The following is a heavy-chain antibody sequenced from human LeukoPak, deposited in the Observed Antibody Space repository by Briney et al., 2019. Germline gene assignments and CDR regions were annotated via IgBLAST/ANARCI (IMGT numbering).Heavy chain of an antibody. CDR1: GYSISIGYS. V-gene: IGHV4-38-2*01. D-gene: IGHD3-16*01. CDR2: MYHSEST. J-gene: IGHJ3*01. CDR3: ARFDHVWETHGMAAFDL. Sequence: SETLSLTCAVSGYSISIGYSWGWIRQPPGMGLEWIGNMYHSESTHYNPSLKSRVTISADTSKNQFSLKLTSVTAADTAVYYCARFDHVWETHGMAAFDLWGQGAMVTVSS.